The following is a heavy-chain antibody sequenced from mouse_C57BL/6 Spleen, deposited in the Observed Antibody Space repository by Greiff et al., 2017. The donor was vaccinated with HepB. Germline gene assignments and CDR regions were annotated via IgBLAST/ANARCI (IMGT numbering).Heavy chain of an antibody. D-gene: IGHD2-10*01. V-gene: IGHV1-69*01. CDR3: ARWKAYYGKLDY. CDR2: IDPSDSYT. Sequence: VQLQQPGAELVMPGASVKLSCKASGYTFTSYWMHWVKQRPGQGLEWIGEIDPSDSYTNYNQKFKGKSTLTVDKSSSTAYMQLSSLTSEDSAVYYWARWKAYYGKLDYWGQGTTLTVSS. J-gene: IGHJ2*01. CDR1: GYTFTSYW.